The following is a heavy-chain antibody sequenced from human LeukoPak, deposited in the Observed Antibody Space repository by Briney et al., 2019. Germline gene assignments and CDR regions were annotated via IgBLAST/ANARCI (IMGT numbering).Heavy chain of an antibody. CDR3: ARVMAYSDILTGYYFDY. J-gene: IGHJ4*02. V-gene: IGHV1-2*02. Sequence: GASVKVSCKASGGTFSSYAISWVRQAPGQGLEWMGWVNPSSGGTNYAQKFQGRVTMTRDTSISTVYMELNRLRSDDTAVYYCARVMAYSDILTGYYFDYWGQGTLVTVSS. D-gene: IGHD3-9*01. CDR2: VNPSSGGT. CDR1: GGTFSSYA.